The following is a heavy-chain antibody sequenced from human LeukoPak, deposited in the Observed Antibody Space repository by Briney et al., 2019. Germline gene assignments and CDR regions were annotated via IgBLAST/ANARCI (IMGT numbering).Heavy chain of an antibody. J-gene: IGHJ4*02. CDR2: IYYSGST. D-gene: IGHD6-13*01. CDR1: GGSISSYY. CDR3: ARAGGVAAAGRYYFDY. V-gene: IGHV4-59*01. Sequence: SETLSLTCTVSGGSISSYYRSWIRQPPGKGLEWIGYIYYSGSTNYNPSLKSRVTISVDTSKNQFSLKLSSVTAADTAVYYCARAGGVAAAGRYYFDYWGQGTLVTVSS.